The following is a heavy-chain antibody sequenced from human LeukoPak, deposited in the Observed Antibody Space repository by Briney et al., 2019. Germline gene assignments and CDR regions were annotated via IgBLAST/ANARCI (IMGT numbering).Heavy chain of an antibody. CDR3: ARDLENSSGWDLDY. CDR2: ISAYKGNT. V-gene: IGHV1-18*01. J-gene: IGHJ4*02. D-gene: IGHD6-19*01. Sequence: ASVKVSCKASGYTFTSYGISWVRQAPGQGLEWMGWISAYKGNTNYAQKLQGRVTMTTDTSTSTAYMELRSLRSDDSAVYYCARDLENSSGWDLDYWGQGTLVTASS. CDR1: GYTFTSYG.